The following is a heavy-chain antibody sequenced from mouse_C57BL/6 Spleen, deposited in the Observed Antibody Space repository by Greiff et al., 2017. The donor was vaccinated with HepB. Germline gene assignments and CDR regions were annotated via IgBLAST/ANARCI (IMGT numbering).Heavy chain of an antibody. CDR3: ARPPSYGYDGGYYAMDY. D-gene: IGHD2-9*01. V-gene: IGHV5-12*01. J-gene: IGHJ4*01. Sequence: EVKLMESGGGLVQPGGSLKLSCAASGFTFSDYYMYWVRQTPEKRLEWVAYISNGGGSTYYPDTVKGRFTISRDNAKNTLYLQMSRLKSEDTAMYYCARPPSYGYDGGYYAMDYWGQGTSVTVSS. CDR2: ISNGGGST. CDR1: GFTFSDYY.